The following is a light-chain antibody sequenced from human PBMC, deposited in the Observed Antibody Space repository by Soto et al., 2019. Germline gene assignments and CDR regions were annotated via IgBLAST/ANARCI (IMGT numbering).Light chain of an antibody. CDR2: AAS. CDR1: QGVGPN. CDR3: QQYNNWPLSS. Sequence: EIVMTQSPGTLSVSPGERATLSCRASQGVGPNLAWYQQRPGQAPRTIIYAASTRATGIPARFSGRGSGTEFTLSISSLRSEDFALYFCQQYNNWPLSSFGQGTKLE. V-gene: IGKV3-15*01. J-gene: IGKJ2*01.